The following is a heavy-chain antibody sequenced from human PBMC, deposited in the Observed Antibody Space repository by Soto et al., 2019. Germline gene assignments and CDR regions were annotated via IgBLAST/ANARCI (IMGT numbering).Heavy chain of an antibody. D-gene: IGHD2-15*01. Sequence: PGGSLRLSCVASGFSFGAYAMSWVRQSPGKGFEWVSTISGSGRITNYADFVKGRFTTSKDTSTNTLYLHMSSLTADDTAVYYCVKERIELWLIDPWGQGTLVTVSS. J-gene: IGHJ5*02. CDR3: VKERIELWLIDP. CDR2: ISGSGRIT. V-gene: IGHV3-23*01. CDR1: GFSFGAYA.